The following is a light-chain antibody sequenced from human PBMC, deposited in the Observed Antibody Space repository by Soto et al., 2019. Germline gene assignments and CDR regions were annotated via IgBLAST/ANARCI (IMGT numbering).Light chain of an antibody. CDR2: ETS. CDR1: TGAVTSGNF. CDR3: LLSLSGPRV. J-gene: IGLJ3*02. Sequence: QAVVTQEPSFSVSPGGTVTLTCASSTGAVTSGNFPYWFQQKPGQAPRTLIYETSNKHSWTPARFSGSLLGGKAALTLSGAQPEDEAEYYCLLSLSGPRVFGGGTKLTVL. V-gene: IGLV7-46*01.